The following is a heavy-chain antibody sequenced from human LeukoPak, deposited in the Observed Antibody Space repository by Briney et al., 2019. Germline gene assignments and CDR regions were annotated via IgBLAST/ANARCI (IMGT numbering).Heavy chain of an antibody. CDR3: AREAVAGYYFDY. J-gene: IGHJ4*02. V-gene: IGHV3-30*19. Sequence: PGGSLRLSCAASGFTFSSYGMHWVRQAPGKGLEWAAVISYDGSNKYYADSVKGRFTISRDNSKNTLYLQMNSLRAEDTAVYYCAREAVAGYYFDYWGQGTLVTVSS. CDR2: ISYDGSNK. CDR1: GFTFSSYG. D-gene: IGHD6-19*01.